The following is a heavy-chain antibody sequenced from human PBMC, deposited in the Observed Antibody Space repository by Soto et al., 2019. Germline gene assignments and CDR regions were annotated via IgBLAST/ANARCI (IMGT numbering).Heavy chain of an antibody. Sequence: PSETLSLTCTVSGGSVSSENYYWSWIRQPPGKGLEWIGYIDYSGNTNYIPSLKSRVTISIDTSRNQFSLKLTSVTAADTAVYYCAKGGSGWPNWFDPWGQGTLVTVSS. J-gene: IGHJ5*02. CDR3: AKGGSGWPNWFDP. D-gene: IGHD6-19*01. V-gene: IGHV4-61*01. CDR2: IDYSGNT. CDR1: GGSVSSENYY.